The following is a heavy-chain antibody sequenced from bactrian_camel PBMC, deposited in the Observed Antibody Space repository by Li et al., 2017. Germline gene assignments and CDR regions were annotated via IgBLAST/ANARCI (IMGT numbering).Heavy chain of an antibody. V-gene: IGHV3S53*01. CDR2: IDSGGST. D-gene: IGHD5*01. CDR1: GYSAVTLC. J-gene: IGHJ6*01. CDR3: AAGVATNLGY. Sequence: HVQLVESGGGSVQGGGSLRLACRVTTGYSAVTLCMGWFRQAPGKECEEVANIDSGGSTRYADSVKGRFTISSDNPKNTLSLQMSSRNAEDTAVYYCAAGVATNLGYWGQ.